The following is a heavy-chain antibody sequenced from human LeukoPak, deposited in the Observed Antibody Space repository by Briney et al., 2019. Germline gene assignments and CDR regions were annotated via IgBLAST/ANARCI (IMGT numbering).Heavy chain of an antibody. V-gene: IGHV5-51*01. CDR2: IYPGDSDT. Sequence: GESLKISCKGSGYSFTSYWISWVRQMPGKGLEWMGIIYPGDSDTRYSPSFQGQVTISADKSISTAYLQWSSLKASDTAMYYCASYYYDSSGYLNDAFDIWGQGTMVTVSS. CDR3: ASYYYDSSGYLNDAFDI. D-gene: IGHD3-22*01. J-gene: IGHJ3*02. CDR1: GYSFTSYW.